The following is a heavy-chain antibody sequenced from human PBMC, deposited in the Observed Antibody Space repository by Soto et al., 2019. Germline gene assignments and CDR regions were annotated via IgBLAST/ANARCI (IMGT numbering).Heavy chain of an antibody. Sequence: SETLSLTCTVSGGSISSSSYYWGWIRQPPGKGLEWIGSIYYSGSTYYNPSLKSRVTISVDTSKNQFSLKLSSVTAADTAVYYCARVWGGAFDIWGQGTMVTVSS. CDR1: GGSISSSSYY. CDR3: ARVWGGAFDI. CDR2: IYYSGST. D-gene: IGHD3-10*01. J-gene: IGHJ3*02. V-gene: IGHV4-39*01.